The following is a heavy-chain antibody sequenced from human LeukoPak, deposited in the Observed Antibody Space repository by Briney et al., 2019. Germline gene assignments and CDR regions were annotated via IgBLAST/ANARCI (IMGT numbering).Heavy chain of an antibody. V-gene: IGHV4-4*07. D-gene: IGHD3-3*01. CDR1: GGSISSYY. Sequence: SETLSLTCTVSGGSISSYYWSWIRQPAGKGLEWIGRIYTSGSTNYNPSLKSRVTMSVDTSKNQFSLKLSSVTAADTAVYYCASTPYYDFWSGYWFDPWGQGTLVTVSS. J-gene: IGHJ5*02. CDR2: IYTSGST. CDR3: ASTPYYDFWSGYWFDP.